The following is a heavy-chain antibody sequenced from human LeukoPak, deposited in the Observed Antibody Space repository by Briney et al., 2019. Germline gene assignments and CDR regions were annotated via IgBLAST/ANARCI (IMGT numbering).Heavy chain of an antibody. CDR1: GFTFSSYA. CDR2: ISYDGSNK. Sequence: PGRSLRLSCAASGFTFSSYAMHWVRQAPGKGLEWVAVISYDGSNKYYADSVKGRFTISRDNAKNSLYLQMSSLRAEDTAVYYCARDQSGYFDWLLPEGGDAFDIWGQGTMVTVSS. D-gene: IGHD3-9*01. CDR3: ARDQSGYFDWLLPEGGDAFDI. V-gene: IGHV3-30*04. J-gene: IGHJ3*02.